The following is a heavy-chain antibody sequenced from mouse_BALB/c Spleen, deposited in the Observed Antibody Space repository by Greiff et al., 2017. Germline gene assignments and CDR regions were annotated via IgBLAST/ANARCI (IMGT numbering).Heavy chain of an antibody. CDR2: IYPGNSDT. Sequence: VQLQQSGTVLARPGASVKMSCKASGYSFTSYWMHWVKQRPGQGLEWIGAIYPGNSDTSYNQKFKGKAKLTAVTSASTAYMELSSLTNEDSAVYYCTKEGYGNYDYYAMDYWGQGTSVTVSS. J-gene: IGHJ4*01. CDR1: GYSFTSYW. V-gene: IGHV1-5*01. CDR3: TKEGYGNYDYYAMDY. D-gene: IGHD2-1*01.